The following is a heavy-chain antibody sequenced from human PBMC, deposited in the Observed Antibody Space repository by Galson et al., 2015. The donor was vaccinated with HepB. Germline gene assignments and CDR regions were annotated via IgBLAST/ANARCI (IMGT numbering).Heavy chain of an antibody. Sequence: SLRLSCAASGFTFSSYEMNWVRQAPGKGLEWVSYISSSSSTIYYADSVKGRFTISRDNAKNSLYLQMNSLRAEDTAVYYCARDVSGFWSGYYWDYFDYWGQGSLVTVSS. CDR2: ISSSSSTI. CDR1: GFTFSSYE. CDR3: ARDVSGFWSGYYWDYFDY. J-gene: IGHJ4*02. D-gene: IGHD3-3*01. V-gene: IGHV3-48*03.